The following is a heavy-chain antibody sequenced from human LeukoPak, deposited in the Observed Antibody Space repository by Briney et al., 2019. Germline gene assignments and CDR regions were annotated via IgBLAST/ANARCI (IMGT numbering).Heavy chain of an antibody. V-gene: IGHV3-15*01. J-gene: IGHJ4*02. CDR2: IKSKSDGGTT. CDR3: TTDTGYDFWYYFDY. CDR1: GFTFSNAW. D-gene: IGHD3-3*01. Sequence: PGGSLRLSCAASGFTFSNAWMSWVRQAPGKGLEWVGRIKSKSDGGTTDYAAPVKGRFTISRDDSKNTLYLQTNSLKTEDTAVYYCTTDTGYDFWYYFDYWGQGTLVTVSS.